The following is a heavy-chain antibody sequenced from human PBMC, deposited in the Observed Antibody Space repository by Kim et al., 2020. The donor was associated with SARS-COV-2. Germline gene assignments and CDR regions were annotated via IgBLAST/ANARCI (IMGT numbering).Heavy chain of an antibody. CDR2: IDFYGHT. CDR1: DDSIHNSNYY. CDR3: AVFYASWTFFPGENWFDR. Sequence: SETLSLTCTVSDDSIHNSNYYWAWIRQTPGTGLECIATIDFYGHTYSAPSLRSRVTMSLDTSQNQFSLILTSVTAADTALYYCAVFYASWTFFPGENWFDRWGQGTLVTVTS. D-gene: IGHD2-21*01. J-gene: IGHJ5*02. V-gene: IGHV4-39*01.